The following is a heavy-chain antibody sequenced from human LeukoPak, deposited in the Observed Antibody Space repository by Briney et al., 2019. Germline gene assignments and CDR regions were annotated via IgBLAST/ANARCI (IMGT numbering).Heavy chain of an antibody. J-gene: IGHJ4*02. V-gene: IGHV3-23*01. CDR1: GFTFSSYA. D-gene: IGHD1-26*01. Sequence: GGSLRLSCAASGFTFSSYAMSWVRQAPGKGLEWVSAISGSGGSTYYADSLEGRFTISRDTSKNTLFLQINNLRAGDTAVYYCAKDSHSGYFDYWGQGTLVTVSS. CDR2: ISGSGGST. CDR3: AKDSHSGYFDY.